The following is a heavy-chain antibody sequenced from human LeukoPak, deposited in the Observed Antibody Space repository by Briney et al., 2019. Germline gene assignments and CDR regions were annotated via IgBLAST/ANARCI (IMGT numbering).Heavy chain of an antibody. CDR1: DG. V-gene: IGHV3-20*04. D-gene: IGHD2-2*01. Sequence: GGSLRLSCAASDGMSWVRQAPGKGLEWVSGINWNGASTGYADSVKGRFTISRDNAKNSLYLQMNSLRAEDTALYYCARDTGLGYCSSTSCRPGYWGQRTLVTVSS. CDR3: ARDTGLGYCSSTSCRPGY. CDR2: INWNGAST. J-gene: IGHJ4*02.